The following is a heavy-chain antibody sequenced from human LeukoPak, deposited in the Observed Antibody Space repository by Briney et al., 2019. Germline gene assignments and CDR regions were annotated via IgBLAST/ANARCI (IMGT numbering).Heavy chain of an antibody. CDR1: GGSISSYY. V-gene: IGHV4-59*12. Sequence: SETLSLTCTVSGGSISSYYWSWIRQPPGKGLEWIGYIYHSGSTYYNPSLKSRVTISVDRSKNQFSLKLSSVTAADTAVYYCARAYCSTTSCYEGRDWGQGTLVTVSS. CDR3: ARAYCSTTSCYEGRD. CDR2: IYHSGST. J-gene: IGHJ4*02. D-gene: IGHD2-2*01.